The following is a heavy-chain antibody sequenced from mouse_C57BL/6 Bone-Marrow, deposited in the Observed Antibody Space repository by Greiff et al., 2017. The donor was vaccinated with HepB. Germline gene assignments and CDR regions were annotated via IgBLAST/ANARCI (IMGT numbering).Heavy chain of an antibody. CDR2: IDPEDGET. J-gene: IGHJ2*01. CDR1: GFNIKDYY. CDR3: ADLYSGSSHYFDY. D-gene: IGHD1-1*01. Sequence: EVKLMESGAELVKPGASVKLSCTASGFNIKDYYMHWVKQRTEQGLEWIGRIDPEDGETKYAPKFQGKATITADTTSNTAYLQLSSLTSEDTAVYYCADLYSGSSHYFDYWGQGTTLTVSS. V-gene: IGHV14-2*01.